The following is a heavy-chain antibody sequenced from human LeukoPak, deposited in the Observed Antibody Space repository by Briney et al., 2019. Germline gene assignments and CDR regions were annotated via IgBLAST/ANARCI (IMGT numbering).Heavy chain of an antibody. CDR3: AKDRNIVVVPAAPPEGWFDP. V-gene: IGHV3-23*01. J-gene: IGHJ5*02. CDR2: ISGSGGSI. D-gene: IGHD2-2*01. Sequence: PGGSLRLSCAASGFTFSSYAMSWVRQAPGKGLEWVSAISGSGGSIYYADSVKGRFTISRDNSKNTLYLQMNSLRAEDTAVYYCAKDRNIVVVPAAPPEGWFDPWGQGTLVTVSS. CDR1: GFTFSSYA.